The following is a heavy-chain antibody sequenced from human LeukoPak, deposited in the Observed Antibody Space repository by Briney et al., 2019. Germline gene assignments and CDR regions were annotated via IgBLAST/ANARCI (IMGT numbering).Heavy chain of an antibody. J-gene: IGHJ4*02. CDR3: AGASYDSSGVH. CDR2: IYYSGST. Sequence: SETLSLTCAVYGGSFSGYYWSWIRQPPGKGLEWIGYIYYSGSTNYNPSLKSRVTISVDTSKNQFSLKLSSVTAADTAVYYCAGASYDSSGVHWGQGTLVTVSS. D-gene: IGHD3-22*01. CDR1: GGSFSGYY. V-gene: IGHV4-59*01.